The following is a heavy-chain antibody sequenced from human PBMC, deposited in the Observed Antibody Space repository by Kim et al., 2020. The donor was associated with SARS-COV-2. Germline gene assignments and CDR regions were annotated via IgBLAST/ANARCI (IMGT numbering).Heavy chain of an antibody. CDR2: INHSGST. D-gene: IGHD2-8*01. J-gene: IGHJ4*02. Sequence: SETLSLTCAVYGGSFSGYYWSWIRQPPGKGLEWIGEINHSGSTNYNPSLKSRVTISVDTSKNQFSLKLSSVTAADTAVYYCARGKLMVYPFFDYWGQGTLVTVSS. V-gene: IGHV4-34*01. CDR3: ARGKLMVYPFFDY. CDR1: GGSFSGYY.